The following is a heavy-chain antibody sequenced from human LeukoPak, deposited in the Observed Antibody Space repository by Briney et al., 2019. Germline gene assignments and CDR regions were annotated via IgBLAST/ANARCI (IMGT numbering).Heavy chain of an antibody. CDR3: ARHHRISIVRGVNYWYFDL. V-gene: IGHV4-59*01. D-gene: IGHD3-10*01. Sequence: SETLSLTCTVSGGSISSYYWSWIRQPPGKGPEWIGYIYYSGTTNYNPSLESRVTISVDTSKKQFSLRLSSVTAADTAVYYCARHHRISIVRGVNYWYFDLWGRGTLVTVSS. J-gene: IGHJ2*01. CDR2: IYYSGTT. CDR1: GGSISSYY.